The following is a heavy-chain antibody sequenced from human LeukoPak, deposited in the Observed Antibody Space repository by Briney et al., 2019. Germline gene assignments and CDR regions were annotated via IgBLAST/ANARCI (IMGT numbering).Heavy chain of an antibody. CDR2: ISYDGSKK. D-gene: IGHD5-24*01. V-gene: IGHV3-30*18. CDR1: GFTFSSYG. CDR3: AKDRLGDPLYYFDY. Sequence: GGSLRLSCAASGFTFSSYGMHWVRQAPGKGLEWVAVISYDGSKKYYADSVRGRFTISRDNSKNTLYLQMNSLRAEDTAVYYYAKDRLGDPLYYFDYWGQGTLVTVSS. J-gene: IGHJ4*02.